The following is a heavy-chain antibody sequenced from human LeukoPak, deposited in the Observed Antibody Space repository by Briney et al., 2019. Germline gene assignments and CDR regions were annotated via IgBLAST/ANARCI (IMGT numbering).Heavy chain of an antibody. D-gene: IGHD3-10*01. CDR3: ARKGGLGTYGIFDY. CDR2: IIPILGEP. J-gene: IGHJ4*02. CDR1: GGTFSSYT. Sequence: ASVKVSCKASGGTFSSYTISWVRQAPGQGLEWMGRIIPILGEPDYAQKFQGRVTITADMSTGTAYMELSSLRSEDTAVYYCARKGGLGTYGIFDYWGQGTLVTVFS. V-gene: IGHV1-69*02.